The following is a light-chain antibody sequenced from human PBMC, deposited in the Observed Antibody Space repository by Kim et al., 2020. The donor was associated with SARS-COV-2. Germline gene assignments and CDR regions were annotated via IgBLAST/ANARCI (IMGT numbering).Light chain of an antibody. CDR3: GTWESRLKVVV. J-gene: IGLJ3*02. V-gene: IGLV1-51*01. CDR1: SANIGNND. Sequence: GLRDTISCSGGSANIGNNDVSWYQNLPGTAPKLLIYGKDQRPSGIPDRFSASKSGASATLGITGLQTGDEADYYCGTWESRLKVVVFGGGTKVTVL. CDR2: GKD.